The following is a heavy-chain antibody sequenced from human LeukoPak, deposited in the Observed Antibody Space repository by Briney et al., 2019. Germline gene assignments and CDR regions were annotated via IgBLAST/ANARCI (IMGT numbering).Heavy chain of an antibody. Sequence: GGSLRLSCAASGFTFSSYGMHWVRQAPGKGLEWVAVISYDGSNKYYADSVKGRFTISRDNSKNTLYLQMNSLRAEDTAVYYCAKDAIAAAYTSYYGVDVWGQGTTVTVSS. J-gene: IGHJ6*02. CDR2: ISYDGSNK. D-gene: IGHD6-13*01. V-gene: IGHV3-30*18. CDR1: GFTFSSYG. CDR3: AKDAIAAAYTSYYGVDV.